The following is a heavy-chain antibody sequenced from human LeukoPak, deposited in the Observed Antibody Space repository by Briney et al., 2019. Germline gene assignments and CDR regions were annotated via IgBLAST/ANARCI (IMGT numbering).Heavy chain of an antibody. V-gene: IGHV3-9*01. CDR1: GFTFDDYA. D-gene: IGHD3-10*01. CDR3: EKERGAGGGLSGGYFDY. CDR2: ISWNSGSI. J-gene: IGHJ4*02. Sequence: PGGSLRLSCAASGFTFDDYAMHWVRQAPGKGLEWVSGISWNSGSIGYADSVKGRFTISRDNAKNSLYLQMNSLRAEDTALYYCEKERGAGGGLSGGYFDYWGQGTLVTVSS.